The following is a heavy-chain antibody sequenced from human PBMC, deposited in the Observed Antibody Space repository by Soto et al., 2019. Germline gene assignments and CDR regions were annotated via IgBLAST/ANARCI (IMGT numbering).Heavy chain of an antibody. CDR3: ARIPYGSTSNYFDY. J-gene: IGHJ4*02. D-gene: IGHD3-10*01. V-gene: IGHV1-69*13. Sequence: ASVKVSCKASGGTFSSYAISWVRQAPGQGLEWMGGIIPIFGTANYAQKFQGRVTITADESTSTAYMELSSLRSEDTAVYYCARIPYGSTSNYFDYWGQGTLVTVSS. CDR1: GGTFSSYA. CDR2: IIPIFGTA.